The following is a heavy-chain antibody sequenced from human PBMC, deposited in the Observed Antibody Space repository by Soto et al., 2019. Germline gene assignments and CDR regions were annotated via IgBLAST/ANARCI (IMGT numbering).Heavy chain of an antibody. Sequence: SETLSLTCTVSGGSISSYYWSWIRQPPGKGLEWIGYIYYSGSTNYNPSLKSRVTISVDTSKNQFSLKLSSVTAADTAVYYCAREWSGELRLSHLRGPVGFDPWGQGTLVTVSS. V-gene: IGHV4-59*01. CDR2: IYYSGST. J-gene: IGHJ5*02. CDR3: AREWSGELRLSHLRGPVGFDP. CDR1: GGSISSYY. D-gene: IGHD1-7*01.